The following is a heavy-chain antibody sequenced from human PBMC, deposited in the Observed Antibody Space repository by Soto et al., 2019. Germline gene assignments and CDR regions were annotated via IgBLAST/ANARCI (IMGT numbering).Heavy chain of an antibody. J-gene: IGHJ5*02. CDR1: GLTFGSRA. V-gene: IGHV3-23*01. CDR2: ITDTGGDA. Sequence: PGGSLRLSCVASGLTFGSRAMTWVRQAPGEGLQWVSTITDTGGDAKYADSVRGRFVISRDNSKKTLYLQMTSSTAEDSAVYYCAKDRSVQRTVVTPTWGQGTLVTVSS. D-gene: IGHD2-21*02. CDR3: AKDRSVQRTVVTPT.